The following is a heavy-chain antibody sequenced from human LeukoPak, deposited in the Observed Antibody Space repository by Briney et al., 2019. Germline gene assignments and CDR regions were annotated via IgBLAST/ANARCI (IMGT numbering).Heavy chain of an antibody. D-gene: IGHD6-13*01. J-gene: IGHJ4*02. CDR3: AKKIAAGTLSFDY. Sequence: GGSLRPSCAASGFTFSSYAMSWVRQAPGKGLEWVSAIGSSGGDTNYADSVKGRFTISRDNSKNTLYLQMNSLRAEDTAVYYCAKKIAAGTLSFDYWGQGTLVTVSS. CDR1: GFTFSSYA. CDR2: IGSSGGDT. V-gene: IGHV3-23*01.